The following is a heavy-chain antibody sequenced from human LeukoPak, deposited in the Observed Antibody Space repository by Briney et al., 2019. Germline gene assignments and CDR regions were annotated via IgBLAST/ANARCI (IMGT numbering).Heavy chain of an antibody. D-gene: IGHD2-15*01. J-gene: IGHJ4*02. V-gene: IGHV4-59*01. CDR2: IYQSAST. CDR1: TDSTNTYY. Sequence: SETLSLTCSVSTDSTNTYYWSWLRQSPGKGLEWIGHIYQSASTDYNTSFKSRVTISIDMSKREFSLKLTSVTVADTAMYYCVRLRWELLAPYFDQWGQGAFVIVSS. CDR3: VRLRWELLAPYFDQ.